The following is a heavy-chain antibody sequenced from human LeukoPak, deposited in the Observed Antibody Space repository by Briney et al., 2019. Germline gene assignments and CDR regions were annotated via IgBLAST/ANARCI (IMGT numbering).Heavy chain of an antibody. D-gene: IGHD6-13*01. CDR2: ISPNSGGT. Sequence: ASVKVSCKASGYTFTGYYMHWVRQAPGQGLEWMGWISPNSGGTNYAQKFQGRVTMTRDTSISTAYMELSRLRSDDTAVYYCARGSGGIAAAIPPDVWGKGTTVTVSS. CDR3: ARGSGGIAAAIPPDV. J-gene: IGHJ6*04. V-gene: IGHV1-2*02. CDR1: GYTFTGYY.